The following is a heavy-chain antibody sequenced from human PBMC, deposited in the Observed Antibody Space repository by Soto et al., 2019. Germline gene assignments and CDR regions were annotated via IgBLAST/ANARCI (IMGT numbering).Heavy chain of an antibody. CDR2: IYSGGST. Sequence: SGGSLRLSCAAFGFTVSSNYMTWVRQAPGKGLEWVSVIYSGGSTYYADSVKGRFTISRDNSRNTLHLQMNSLRAEDTAVYYCARGFPSMAYYGEYYFDKWGQGTLVTVSS. D-gene: IGHD3-10*01. CDR1: GFTVSSNY. CDR3: ARGFPSMAYYGEYYFDK. V-gene: IGHV3-53*01. J-gene: IGHJ4*02.